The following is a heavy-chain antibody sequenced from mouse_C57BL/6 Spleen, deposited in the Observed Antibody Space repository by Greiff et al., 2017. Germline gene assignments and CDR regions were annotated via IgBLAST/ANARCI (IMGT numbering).Heavy chain of an antibody. V-gene: IGHV1-55*01. CDR1: GYTFTSYW. D-gene: IGHD4-1*01. J-gene: IGHJ1*03. CDR3: ARDPLGRGWYFGG. CDR2: IYPGSGST. Sequence: QVQLQQPGAELVKPGASVQMSCTASGYTFTSYWITWVQQRPGHGLEWIGDIYPGSGSTNYNEKFKSKATLTVDTSASTAYMQLSSLTSEDTAVYDCARDPLGRGWYFGGRGTGTTVTVSS.